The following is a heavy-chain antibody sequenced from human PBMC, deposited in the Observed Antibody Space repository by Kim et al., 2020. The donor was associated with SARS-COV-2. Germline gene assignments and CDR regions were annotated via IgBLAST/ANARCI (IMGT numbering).Heavy chain of an antibody. Sequence: ASVKVSCKVSGYTLTELSMHWVRQAPGKGLEWMGGFDPEDGETIYAQKFQGRVTMTEDTSTDTAYMELSSLRSEDTAVYYCATPRGSGYYYGMDVWGQGTTVTVSS. V-gene: IGHV1-24*01. CDR3: ATPRGSGYYYGMDV. CDR1: GYTLTELS. CDR2: FDPEDGET. J-gene: IGHJ6*02. D-gene: IGHD1-26*01.